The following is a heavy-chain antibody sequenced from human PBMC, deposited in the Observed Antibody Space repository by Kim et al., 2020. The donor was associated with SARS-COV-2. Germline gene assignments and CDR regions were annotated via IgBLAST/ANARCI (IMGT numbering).Heavy chain of an antibody. J-gene: IGHJ6*02. CDR1: GFTLGTYW. V-gene: IGHV3-74*01. CDR3: VRGRGGGV. CDR2: INSDGSNT. D-gene: IGHD3-16*01. Sequence: GGSLRLSCAASGFTLGTYWMHWVRQAPGKGLVWVSRINSDGSNTAYADSVKGRFTISRDNAKNTLYLQMNSLRAEDTAVYYCVRGRGGGVWGQGTTDSV.